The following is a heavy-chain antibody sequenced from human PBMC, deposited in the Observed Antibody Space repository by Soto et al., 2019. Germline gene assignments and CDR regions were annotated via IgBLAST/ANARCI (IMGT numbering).Heavy chain of an antibody. D-gene: IGHD2-2*01. CDR1: GGSFTSYA. CDR3: ARDRILILVVPAAPAGYYHYGMDV. J-gene: IGHJ6*02. Sequence: KGPCEAAGGSFTSYAIIWVRRAPGQGLEWMGGIIPIFGTANYAQKFQGRVTITADESTSTAYMELSSLRSEDTAVYYCARDRILILVVPAAPAGYYHYGMDVWGQGTTVTVS. V-gene: IGHV1-69*01. CDR2: IIPIFGTA.